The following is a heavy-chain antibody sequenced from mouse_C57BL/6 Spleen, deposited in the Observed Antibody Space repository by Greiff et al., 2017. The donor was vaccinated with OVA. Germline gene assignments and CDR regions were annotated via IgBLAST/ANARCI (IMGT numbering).Heavy chain of an antibody. D-gene: IGHD3-1*01. CDR3: ARETGRYFDY. CDR1: GYSITSGYY. CDR2: ISYDGSN. J-gene: IGHJ2*01. V-gene: IGHV3-6*01. Sequence: ESGPGLVKPSQSLSLTCSVTGYSITSGYYWNWIRQFPGNKLEWMGYISYDGSNNYNPSLKNRISITRDTSKNQFFLKLNSVTTEDTATYYCARETGRYFDYWGQGTTRTVSS.